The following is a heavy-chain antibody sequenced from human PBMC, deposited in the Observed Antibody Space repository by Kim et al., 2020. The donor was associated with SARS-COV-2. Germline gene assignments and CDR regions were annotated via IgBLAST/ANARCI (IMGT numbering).Heavy chain of an antibody. Sequence: GHAQKFQGRVTMTRNTSISTAYMELSSLRSEDTAVYYCARDVSFKGTNDYWGQGTLVTVSS. J-gene: IGHJ4*02. V-gene: IGHV1-8*01. D-gene: IGHD2-8*01. CDR3: ARDVSFKGTNDY.